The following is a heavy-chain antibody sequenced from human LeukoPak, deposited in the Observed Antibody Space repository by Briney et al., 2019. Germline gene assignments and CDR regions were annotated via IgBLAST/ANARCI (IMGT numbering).Heavy chain of an antibody. J-gene: IGHJ4*02. CDR3: AKTTTGYSSGRYPGWPVDY. V-gene: IGHV3-23*01. CDR2: IFGSGGSA. D-gene: IGHD6-19*01. Sequence: GGSLRLSCAASGFTFNSYAMYWVRQAPGKGLEWVSGIFGSGGSAHHADSVKGRFTISRDNSKNTVYLQMNSLRAEDTAVYYCAKTTTGYSSGRYPGWPVDYWGQGALVTVSS. CDR1: GFTFNSYA.